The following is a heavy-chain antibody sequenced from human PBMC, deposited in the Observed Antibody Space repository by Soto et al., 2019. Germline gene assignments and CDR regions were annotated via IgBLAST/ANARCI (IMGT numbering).Heavy chain of an antibody. J-gene: IGHJ6*03. CDR3: ARAYYDFWSGYSPNYYMDV. D-gene: IGHD3-3*01. CDR1: GYTFTGYY. CDR2: INPNSGGT. V-gene: IGHV1-2*04. Sequence: ASVKVSCKASGYTFTGYYMHWVRQAPGQGLEWMGWINPNSGGTNYAQKFQGWVTMTRDTAISTAYMELSRLRSDDTAVYYCARAYYDFWSGYSPNYYMDVWGKGTTVTVSS.